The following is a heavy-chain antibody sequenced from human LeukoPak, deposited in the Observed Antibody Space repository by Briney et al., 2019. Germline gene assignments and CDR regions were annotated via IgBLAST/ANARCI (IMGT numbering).Heavy chain of an antibody. V-gene: IGHV4-38-2*02. CDR2: IYHSGST. CDR1: HYSLSSNYY. D-gene: IGHD3-22*01. J-gene: IGHJ4*02. Sequence: SETLSLTCTVSHYSLSSNYYWGWIRQPPGKGLEWIGSIYHSGSTYYNPSLKSRVTISVYTSKNQFSLKLTSVTAADTAVYYCAWSSGYMSYWGQGTLVTVSS. CDR3: AWSSGYMSY.